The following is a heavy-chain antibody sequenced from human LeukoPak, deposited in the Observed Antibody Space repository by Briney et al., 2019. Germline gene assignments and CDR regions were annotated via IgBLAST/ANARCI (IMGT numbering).Heavy chain of an antibody. CDR3: AKDRGGLPHPIWFDS. V-gene: IGHV3-23*01. CDR2: ISADGART. Sequence: GGSLRLSCAASGFTFGTYTMSWARQVPGQGLEWVAGISADGARTYYAGSVQGRFTISRDNANNMLNLQLSALRADDAAVYYCAKDRGGLPHPIWFDSWGQGTMVAVSS. CDR1: GFTFGTYT. D-gene: IGHD2-21*01. J-gene: IGHJ5*01.